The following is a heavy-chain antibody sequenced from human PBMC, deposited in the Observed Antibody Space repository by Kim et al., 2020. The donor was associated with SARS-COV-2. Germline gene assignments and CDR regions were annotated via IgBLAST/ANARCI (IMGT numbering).Heavy chain of an antibody. J-gene: IGHJ6*02. CDR1: GFTFSSYA. D-gene: IGHD7-27*01. Sequence: GGSLRLSCAASGFTFSSYAMSWVRQAPGKGLEWVSAISGSGGSTYYADSVKGRFTISRDNSKNTLYLQMNSLRAEDTAVYYCAKPLGIVPAYYGMDVWGQGTTVTVSS. CDR2: ISGSGGST. V-gene: IGHV3-23*01. CDR3: AKPLGIVPAYYGMDV.